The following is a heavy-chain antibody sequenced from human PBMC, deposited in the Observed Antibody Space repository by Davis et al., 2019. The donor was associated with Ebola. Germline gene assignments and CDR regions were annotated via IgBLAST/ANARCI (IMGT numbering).Heavy chain of an antibody. CDR2: ISHTGGNT. Sequence: GESLKISCGTSGFTFNSYAMNWVRQAPGKGLQWVSTISHTGGNTYYAASVKGRFTISTDTSKNTLFLQMNSLRVEDTAVYYCAKVRFAGERVRGISSFDYWGRGTLVTVSS. CDR1: GFTFNSYA. D-gene: IGHD3-10*01. J-gene: IGHJ4*02. V-gene: IGHV3-23*01. CDR3: AKVRFAGERVRGISSFDY.